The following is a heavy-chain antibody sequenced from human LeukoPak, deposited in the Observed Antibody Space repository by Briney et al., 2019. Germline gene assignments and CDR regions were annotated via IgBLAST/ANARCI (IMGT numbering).Heavy chain of an antibody. J-gene: IGHJ4*02. CDR1: GGSISSGDYY. Sequence: PSETLSLTYTVSGGSISSGDYYWSWIRQPPGKGLEWIGYIYYSGTTYYNPSLKSRLTISVDTSKNQFSLKLSSVTAADTAVYYCARTDSSGYYGDYWGQGTLVTVSS. V-gene: IGHV4-30-4*01. CDR3: ARTDSSGYYGDY. D-gene: IGHD3-22*01. CDR2: IYYSGTT.